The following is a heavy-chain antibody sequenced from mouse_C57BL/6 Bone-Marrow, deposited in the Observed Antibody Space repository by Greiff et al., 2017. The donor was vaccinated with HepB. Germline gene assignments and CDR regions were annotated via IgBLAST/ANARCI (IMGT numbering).Heavy chain of an antibody. Sequence: VKLQQPGAELVKPGASVKLSCKASGYTFTSYWMHWVKQRPGQGLEWIGMIHPNSGSTNYNEKFKSKATLTVDKSSSTAYMQLSSLTSEDSAVYYCASGVTTVVGAMDYWGQGTSVTVSS. CDR1: GYTFTSYW. CDR2: IHPNSGST. CDR3: ASGVTTVVGAMDY. V-gene: IGHV1-64*01. J-gene: IGHJ4*01. D-gene: IGHD1-1*01.